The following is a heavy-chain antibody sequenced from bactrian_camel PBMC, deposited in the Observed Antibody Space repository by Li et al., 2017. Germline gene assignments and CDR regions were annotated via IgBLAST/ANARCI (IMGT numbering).Heavy chain of an antibody. V-gene: IGHV3S55*01. Sequence: VQLVESGGGSVQPGDTLTLSCTASGFTFDDSEMGWYRPAPKSGCELVASISRDGNTYYAESVKGRFTISRDNAEKIIYLQIDSLKFEDTAVYYCAADSFQASERITSWTYWGQGTQVTVS. CDR2: ISRDGNT. CDR3: AADSFQASERITSWTY. D-gene: IGHD1*01. J-gene: IGHJ4*01. CDR1: GFTFDDSE.